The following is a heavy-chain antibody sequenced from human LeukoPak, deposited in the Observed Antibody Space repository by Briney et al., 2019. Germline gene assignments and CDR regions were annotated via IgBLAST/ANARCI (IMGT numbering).Heavy chain of an antibody. V-gene: IGHV4-59*12. CDR3: ARLGLFSSGWSADFDY. CDR1: GGSISSYY. D-gene: IGHD6-19*01. J-gene: IGHJ4*02. Sequence: SETLSLTCTVSGGSISSYYWSWIRQPPGKGLEWIGYIYYTGSTNYNPSLKSRVTISVDTSKNQFSLKLSSVTAADTAVYYCARLGLFSSGWSADFDYWGQGTLVTVSS. CDR2: IYYTGST.